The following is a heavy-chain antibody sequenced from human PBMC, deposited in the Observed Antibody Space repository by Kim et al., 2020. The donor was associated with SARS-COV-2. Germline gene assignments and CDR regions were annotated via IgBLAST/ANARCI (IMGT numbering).Heavy chain of an antibody. J-gene: IGHJ5*02. CDR2: INAGNGNT. Sequence: ASVKVSCKASGYTFTSYAMHWVRQAPGQRLEWMGWINAGNGNTKYSQKFQGRVTITRDTSASTAYMELSSLRSEDTAVYYCARGVEILWFGELLSRPHRWRAETNWFDPWGQGTLVTVSS. CDR3: ARGVEILWFGELLSRPHRWRAETNWFDP. CDR1: GYTFTSYA. D-gene: IGHD3-10*01. V-gene: IGHV1-3*01.